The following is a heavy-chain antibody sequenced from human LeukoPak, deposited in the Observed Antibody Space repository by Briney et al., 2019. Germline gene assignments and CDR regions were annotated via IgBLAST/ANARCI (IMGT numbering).Heavy chain of an antibody. CDR2: IIPIFGTA. CDR1: GYTLSNHA. D-gene: IGHD1-14*01. J-gene: IGHJ4*02. CDR3: ARDSSDGAGIDY. Sequence: SVKVSCKGSGYTLSNHAFSWVRQAPGQGLEWMGGIIPIFGTANYAQKFQGRVTITADESTSTAYMELSSLRSEDTAVYYCARDSSDGAGIDYWGQGTLVTVSS. V-gene: IGHV1-69*13.